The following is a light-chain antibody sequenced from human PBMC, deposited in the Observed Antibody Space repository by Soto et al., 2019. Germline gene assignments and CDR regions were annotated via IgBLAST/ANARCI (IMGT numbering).Light chain of an antibody. J-gene: IGKJ4*01. CDR2: GAS. CDR3: QQYGNVPLT. Sequence: EIVLTQSPGTLSLSPGERATLSCRASQSVSSSYLAWYQQKPGQAPRLLIYGASSRATGIPDRFSGSGSGTDFTLTISRLEPEDLAVYYCQQYGNVPLTFGGGTKVEIK. V-gene: IGKV3-20*01. CDR1: QSVSSSY.